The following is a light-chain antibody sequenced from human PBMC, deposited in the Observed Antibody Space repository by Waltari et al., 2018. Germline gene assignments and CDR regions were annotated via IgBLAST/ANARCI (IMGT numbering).Light chain of an antibody. CDR1: SSDIGTYNL. V-gene: IGLV2-8*01. CDR3: SSYAGSGNVV. Sequence: QSALTQPPSASGSPGQSVTISCTGTSSDIGTYNLVSWYQQGPGKAPKLIIYEVTKRPSVGPDRFSGSKSGNTASLTVSGLQADDEADCYCSSYAGSGNVVFGGGTKLTVL. J-gene: IGLJ3*02. CDR2: EVT.